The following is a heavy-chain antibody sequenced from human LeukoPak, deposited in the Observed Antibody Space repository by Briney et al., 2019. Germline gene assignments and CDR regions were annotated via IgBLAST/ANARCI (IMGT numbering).Heavy chain of an antibody. CDR3: SEGNYFDY. V-gene: IGHV3-7*01. Sequence: GGSLRLSCAASGFTFSNSWMSWVRQAPGKGLEWVANIKQDGSAKYYVNSVKGRSTISRDNAKNSLYLQMNSLRAEDTAVYYCSEGNYFDYWGQGTLVTVSS. CDR2: IKQDGSAK. D-gene: IGHD3-10*01. J-gene: IGHJ4*02. CDR1: GFTFSNSW.